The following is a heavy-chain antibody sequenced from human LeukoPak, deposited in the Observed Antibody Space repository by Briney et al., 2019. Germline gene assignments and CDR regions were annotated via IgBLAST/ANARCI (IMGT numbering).Heavy chain of an antibody. D-gene: IGHD3-22*01. CDR1: SGSISSYY. CDR3: ARGKTYYDISKDAFDI. V-gene: IGHV4-59*01. CDR2: IYYSGST. J-gene: IGHJ3*02. Sequence: PSETLSLTCTVSSGSISSYYWSWIPQPPGKGLEWIGYIYYSGSTNYNPSLKSRVTISVDTSKNQFSLKLSSVTAADTAVYYCARGKTYYDISKDAFDIWGQGTMVTVSS.